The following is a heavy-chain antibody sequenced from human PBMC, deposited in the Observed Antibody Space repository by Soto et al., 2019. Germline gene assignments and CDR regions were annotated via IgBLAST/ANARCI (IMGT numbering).Heavy chain of an antibody. CDR3: ARQARYSSGWFYFDY. J-gene: IGHJ4*02. Sequence: PSETLSLTCTVSGGSISSSTHYRGWVRQPPGKGLEWIGTIYYSGNPYYNPSLQSRVTISVDTSKNQFSLKLSSVTAADTAVYYCARQARYSSGWFYFDYWGQGTPVTVSS. CDR1: GGSISSSTHY. V-gene: IGHV4-39*01. CDR2: IYYSGNP. D-gene: IGHD6-19*01.